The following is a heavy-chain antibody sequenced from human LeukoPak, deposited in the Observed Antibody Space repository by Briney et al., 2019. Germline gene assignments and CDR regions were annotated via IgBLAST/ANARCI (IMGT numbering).Heavy chain of an antibody. CDR3: AVDQGRPAGDAFDY. CDR2: IYYSGSS. Sequence: PSETLSLTCTVSGGSISSGGYYWSWIRQHPGKGLEWIGYIYYSGSSYYNPSLKSRVTISVDTSKNQFSLKLTSVTAADTAVYFCAVDQGRPAGDAFDYWGQGTLVTVSS. J-gene: IGHJ4*02. V-gene: IGHV4-31*03. CDR1: GGSISSGGYY. D-gene: IGHD2-2*01.